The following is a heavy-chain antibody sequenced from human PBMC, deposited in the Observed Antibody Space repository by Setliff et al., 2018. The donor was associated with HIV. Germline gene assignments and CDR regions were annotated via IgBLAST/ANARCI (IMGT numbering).Heavy chain of an antibody. Sequence: SETLSLTCTVSGDSMSSSSYYWGWIRQPPGKGLEWIGSIYYGGSTNYNPSLRSRLTISVDTSKNQFSLELSSVTAADTAVYYCARFRVERRLSNWFDPWGQGTLVTVS. CDR2: IYYGGST. CDR3: ARFRVERRLSNWFDP. J-gene: IGHJ5*02. D-gene: IGHD1-1*01. CDR1: GDSMSSSSYY. V-gene: IGHV4-39*07.